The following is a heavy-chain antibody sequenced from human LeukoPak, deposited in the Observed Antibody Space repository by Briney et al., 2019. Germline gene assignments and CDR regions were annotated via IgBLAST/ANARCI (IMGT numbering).Heavy chain of an antibody. Sequence: QTGGSLRLSCAASGFTFGSYGMSWVRQAPGKGLEWIGFIRSKAYGGTAEYAASVKGTFSISRDDSKSIAYLQLNSLRTEDTAVYYCTVQVVPSDNWFDPWGQGTLVTVSS. D-gene: IGHD2-8*02. CDR2: IRSKAYGGTA. J-gene: IGHJ5*02. V-gene: IGHV3-49*04. CDR3: TVQVVPSDNWFDP. CDR1: GFTFGSYG.